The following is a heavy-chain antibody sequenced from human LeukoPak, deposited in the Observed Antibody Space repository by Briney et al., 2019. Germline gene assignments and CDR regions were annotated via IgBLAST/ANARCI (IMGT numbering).Heavy chain of an antibody. Sequence: ASVNVSFKGSGYTFPSYGISWVGQAPGQGLEWMGWISAYNGNTNYAQKLQGTVTMTTDTSTSTVYMELRSLRSDDTAVYYCARDINPRWSYYDYWGQGTLVTVSS. CDR2: ISAYNGNT. CDR3: ARDINPRWSYYDY. V-gene: IGHV1-18*01. CDR1: GYTFPSYG. D-gene: IGHD4-23*01. J-gene: IGHJ4*02.